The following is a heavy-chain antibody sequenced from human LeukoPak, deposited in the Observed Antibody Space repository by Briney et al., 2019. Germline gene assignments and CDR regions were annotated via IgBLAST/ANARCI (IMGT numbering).Heavy chain of an antibody. Sequence: SETLSLTCAVYGGSFSGYYWSWIRQPPGKGLEWIGEINHSGSTNYNPSHKSRVTISVDTSKNQFSLKLSSVTAADTAVYYCARGGDSSVPWGQGTLVTVSS. J-gene: IGHJ5*02. V-gene: IGHV4-34*01. CDR2: INHSGST. CDR3: ARGGDSSVP. D-gene: IGHD3-22*01. CDR1: GGSFSGYY.